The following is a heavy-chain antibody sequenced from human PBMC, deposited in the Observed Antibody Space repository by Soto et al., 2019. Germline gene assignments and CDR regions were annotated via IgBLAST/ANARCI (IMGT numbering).Heavy chain of an antibody. Sequence: GGSLRLSCAASGFALSTSRMHWVRQAPGKGLVWVSHIDADGTTANYADSVKGRFTISRDNAKNSLYLQMNSLRDEDTAVYYCARAADYGAYPATLWYYGMDVWGQGTTVTVSS. V-gene: IGHV3-74*01. D-gene: IGHD4-17*01. J-gene: IGHJ6*02. CDR2: IDADGTTA. CDR1: GFALSTSR. CDR3: ARAADYGAYPATLWYYGMDV.